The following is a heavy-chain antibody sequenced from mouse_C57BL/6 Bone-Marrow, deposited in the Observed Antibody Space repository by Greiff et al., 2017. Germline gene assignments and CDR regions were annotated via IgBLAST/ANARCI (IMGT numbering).Heavy chain of an antibody. Sequence: VQLQQPGAELVMPGASVKLSCKASGYTFTSYWMHWVKQRPGQGLEWIGEIDPSVSYTNYNQKFKGKSTLTVDKSSSTAYMQLSSLTSEDSAVYYCAREGYSGDFDYWGQGTTLTVSS. CDR1: GYTFTSYW. CDR3: AREGYSGDFDY. V-gene: IGHV1-69*01. J-gene: IGHJ2*01. CDR2: IDPSVSYT. D-gene: IGHD2-12*01.